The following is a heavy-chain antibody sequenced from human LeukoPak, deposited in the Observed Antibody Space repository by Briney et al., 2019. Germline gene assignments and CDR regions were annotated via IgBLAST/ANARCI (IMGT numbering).Heavy chain of an antibody. J-gene: IGHJ4*02. CDR2: IYYSGST. V-gene: IGHV4-39*07. Sequence: SETLSLTCTVSGGSISSSSYYWGWIRQPPGKGLEWIGSIYYSGSTYYNPSLKSRVTISVDTSKNQFSLKLSSVTAADTAVYCCARAVTTGGGSIDYWGQGTLVTVSS. CDR3: ARAVTTGGGSIDY. D-gene: IGHD4-17*01. CDR1: GGSISSSSYY.